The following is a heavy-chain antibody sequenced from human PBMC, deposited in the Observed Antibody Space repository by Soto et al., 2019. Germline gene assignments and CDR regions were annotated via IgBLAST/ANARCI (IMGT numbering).Heavy chain of an antibody. CDR1: GGSISGSY. Sequence: KPSETLSLTCSVSGGSISGSYWSWIRQSPGKGPEWLGYVYYTGSTNYSPSLRSRVSISVDTSKNEFSLRLSSVTAADTAVYFCARSVAVPGAHIDYWGQGTKVTVYS. J-gene: IGHJ4*02. V-gene: IGHV4-59*01. CDR3: ARSVAVPGAHIDY. CDR2: VYYTGST. D-gene: IGHD6-19*01.